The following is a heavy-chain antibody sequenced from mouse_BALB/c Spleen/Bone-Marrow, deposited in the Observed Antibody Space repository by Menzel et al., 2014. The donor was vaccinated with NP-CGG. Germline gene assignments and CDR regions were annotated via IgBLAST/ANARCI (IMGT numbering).Heavy chain of an antibody. CDR3: ARSDGYYYAMDY. Sequence: QVQLKQSGAELMKPGASVKISCKATGCTFSSYWIEWVKQRPGHGLEWIGEILPGSGSTNYNEKFKGKATFTADTSSNTAYMQLSSLTSEDSAVYYCARSDGYYYAMDYWGQGTSVTVSS. J-gene: IGHJ4*01. D-gene: IGHD2-3*01. V-gene: IGHV1-9*01. CDR1: GCTFSSYW. CDR2: ILPGSGST.